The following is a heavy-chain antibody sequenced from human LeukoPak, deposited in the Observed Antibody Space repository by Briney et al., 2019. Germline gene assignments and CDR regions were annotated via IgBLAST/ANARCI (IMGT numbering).Heavy chain of an antibody. CDR2: ISAYNSNT. CDR3: ARSSVVTATSTCDY. CDR1: GYTFTNYG. V-gene: IGHV1-18*01. J-gene: IGHJ4*02. Sequence: ASVKVSRKASGYTFTNYGISWVRQAPGQGLEWMGWISAYNSNTNYAQKLQGRVTMTTDTSTSTAYMELRSLRSDDTAVYYCARSSVVTATSTCDYWGQGTLVTVSS. D-gene: IGHD2-21*02.